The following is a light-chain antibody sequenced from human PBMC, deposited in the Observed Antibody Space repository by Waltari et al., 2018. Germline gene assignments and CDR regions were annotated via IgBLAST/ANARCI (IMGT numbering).Light chain of an antibody. CDR3: QQSYNLPFT. Sequence: DFQMTQSPSSLFASVGDSVTITCRASQSISTFLNWYQQKPGKAPKLLIYAASSLQSGFPSRFSGSGSGTDFTLSISSLQREDFATYYCQQSYNLPFTFGGGTKVEIK. CDR2: AAS. V-gene: IGKV1-39*01. CDR1: QSISTF. J-gene: IGKJ4*01.